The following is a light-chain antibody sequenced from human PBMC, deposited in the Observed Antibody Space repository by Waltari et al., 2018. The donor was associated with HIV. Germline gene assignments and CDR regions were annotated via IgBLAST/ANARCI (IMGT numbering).Light chain of an antibody. CDR2: DSN. CDR3: LLSYDGNVV. CDR1: AGVVTRGHS. J-gene: IGLJ2*01. V-gene: IGLV7-46*01. Sequence: QPVVTQEPSLTVSPGGTVILTCASSAGVVTRGHSPYWFQQRPGQAPRTLIFDSNNRYSWTPARFTGSFLGGKAVLTLTGARPEDDADYFCLLSYDGNVVFGGGTKLTVL.